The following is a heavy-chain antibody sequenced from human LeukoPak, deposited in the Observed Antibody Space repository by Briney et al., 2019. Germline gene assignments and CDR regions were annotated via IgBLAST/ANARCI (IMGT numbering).Heavy chain of an antibody. CDR2: ISGSVGST. V-gene: IGHV3-23*01. CDR3: SSSSPTSYTDY. D-gene: IGHD6-13*01. Sequence: PGGSLRLSCAASGFTFSSYAMSWVRQAPGKGLEWVSAISGSVGSTYYADSVKGRLTISRHNTKNTLYLQMNSLRAEDTAVYYCSSSSPTSYTDYWGQGTLVTVSS. J-gene: IGHJ4*02. CDR1: GFTFSSYA.